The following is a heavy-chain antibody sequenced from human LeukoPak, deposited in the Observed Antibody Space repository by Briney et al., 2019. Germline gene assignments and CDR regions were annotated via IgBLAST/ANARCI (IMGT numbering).Heavy chain of an antibody. CDR1: GFTVSSNY. D-gene: IGHD3-10*01. CDR2: IYGGGGT. V-gene: IGHV3-66*04. CDR3: ASQVYYGSGSPDLYYYYYYGMDV. J-gene: IGHJ6*02. Sequence: GGSLRLSCAASGFTVSSNYMSWVRQAPGRGLEWVSVIYGGGGTYYEDSVKGRFTISRDNSKNTLYLQMNRLRAEDTAVYYCASQVYYGSGSPDLYYYYYYGMDVWGQGTTVTVSS.